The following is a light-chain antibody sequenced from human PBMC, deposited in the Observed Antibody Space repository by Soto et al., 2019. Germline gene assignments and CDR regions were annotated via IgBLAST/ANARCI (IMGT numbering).Light chain of an antibody. CDR1: QSVNSN. J-gene: IGKJ4*01. CDR2: GES. V-gene: IGKV3-15*01. Sequence: EIVMTQSLATLSVSPGERATLSCRASQSVNSNLAWYQQKPGQAPRLLIYGESTRATGIPARFSGSGSGTEFTLTIGSLQSEDFAVYYCQQYNNWPLTFGGGTKVEIK. CDR3: QQYNNWPLT.